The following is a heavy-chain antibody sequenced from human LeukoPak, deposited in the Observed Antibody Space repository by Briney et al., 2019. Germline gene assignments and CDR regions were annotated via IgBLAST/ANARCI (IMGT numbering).Heavy chain of an antibody. D-gene: IGHD6-19*01. CDR1: GFSISSDYY. CDR2: VFHTGNT. V-gene: IGHV4-38-2*01. CDR3: ASATGWYRSGFDS. J-gene: IGHJ4*02. Sequence: SETLSLTCAVSGFSISSDYYWAWIRQPPGQGLEWIASVFHTGNTYYNPSLKSRVIISIDTSRSQFSLTLNSVAAADTAIYYCASATGWYRSGFDSWGQGTLVTVSS.